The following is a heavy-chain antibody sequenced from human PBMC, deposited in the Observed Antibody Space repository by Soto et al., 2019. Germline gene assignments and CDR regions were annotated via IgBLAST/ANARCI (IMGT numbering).Heavy chain of an antibody. J-gene: IGHJ6*02. CDR1: GFAFCNYG. V-gene: IGHV3-33*01. Sequence: QVQLVESGGGAVQPGRTLRLSCAASGFAFCNYGMHWVRQAPGKGLEWVAVILNDGSNRYHADSVKDRFTISRDNSKNMLYLQMNSLRAEDTAVYYCARDDEYSGNGMDVWGQGTTVTVS. CDR2: ILNDGSNR. CDR3: ARDDEYSGNGMDV. D-gene: IGHD3-10*01.